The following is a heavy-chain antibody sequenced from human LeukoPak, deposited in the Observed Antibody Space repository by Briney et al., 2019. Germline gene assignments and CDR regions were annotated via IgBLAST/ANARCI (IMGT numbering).Heavy chain of an antibody. CDR3: ARFPCSGGSRYSPYYYYGMDV. J-gene: IGHJ6*02. Sequence: NTGGSLRLSCAASGFTFSDYYMSWIRQAPGKGLEWVSCISSSGSTIYYADSVKGRFTISRDNAKNSLYLQMNSLRAEDTAVYYCARFPCSGGSRYSPYYYYGMDVWGQGTTVTVSS. CDR1: GFTFSDYY. CDR2: ISSSGSTI. D-gene: IGHD2-15*01. V-gene: IGHV3-11*01.